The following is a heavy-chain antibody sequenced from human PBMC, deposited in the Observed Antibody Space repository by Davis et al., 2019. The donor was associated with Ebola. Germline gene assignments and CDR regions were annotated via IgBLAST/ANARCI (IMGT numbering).Heavy chain of an antibody. J-gene: IGHJ6*02. CDR2: IKQDGSEK. CDR1: GFTFSSYW. CDR3: ASLRPGYYYYGMDV. D-gene: IGHD3-16*01. Sequence: GESLKISCAASGFTFSSYWMSWVRQAPGKGLEWVANIKQDGSEKYYVDSVKGRFTISRDNSKNTLYLQMNSLRAEDTAVYYCASLRPGYYYYGMDVWGQGTTVTVSS. V-gene: IGHV3-7*03.